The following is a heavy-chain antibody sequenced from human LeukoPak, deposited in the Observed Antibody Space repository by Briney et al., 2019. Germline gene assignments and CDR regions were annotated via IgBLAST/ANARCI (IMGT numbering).Heavy chain of an antibody. V-gene: IGHV1-69*13. CDR3: ARHSGRWLRTFFDY. J-gene: IGHJ4*02. Sequence: ASVKVSCKASGGTFISYAISWVRQAPGQGLEWMGGIIPIFGTANYAQKFQGRVTITADESTSTAYMELSSLSSEDTAVYYCARHSGRWLRTFFDYWGQGTLVTVSS. CDR2: IIPIFGTA. D-gene: IGHD6-19*01. CDR1: GGTFISYA.